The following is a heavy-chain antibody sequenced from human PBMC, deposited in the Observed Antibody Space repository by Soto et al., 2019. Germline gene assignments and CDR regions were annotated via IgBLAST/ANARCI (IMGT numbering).Heavy chain of an antibody. D-gene: IGHD1-26*01. CDR2: IYYSGST. CDR3: ARRWGPTFDF. J-gene: IGHJ4*02. CDR1: GGSISRYY. V-gene: IGHV4-59*01. Sequence: SETLSHMCTLSGGSISRYYSGCIRQPPGKGPEWIGYIYYSGSTNYNPSLKSRVTISVDTSKNQFSLKLSSVTAADTAVYYCARRWGPTFDFWGQGTLVTVSS.